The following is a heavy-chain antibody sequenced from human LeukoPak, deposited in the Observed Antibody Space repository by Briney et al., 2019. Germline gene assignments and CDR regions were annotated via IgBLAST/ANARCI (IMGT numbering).Heavy chain of an antibody. CDR1: RGSISSYY. CDR2: MYYRGNT. V-gene: IGHV4-59*01. D-gene: IGHD3-10*01. CDR3: ATTGNNYYGSGRNYYMDV. J-gene: IGHJ6*03. Sequence: SETLSLTCTVSRGSISSYYWSWIRQPPGKGLEWIGYMYYRGNTNYNPSLKSRVTISIDTPNNQFSLKLSSVTAADTAVYYCATTGNNYYGSGRNYYMDVWGKGTTVTISS.